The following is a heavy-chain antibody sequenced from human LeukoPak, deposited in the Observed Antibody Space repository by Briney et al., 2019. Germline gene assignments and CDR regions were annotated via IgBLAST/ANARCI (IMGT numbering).Heavy chain of an antibody. D-gene: IGHD6-19*01. CDR1: GGSFSGYY. V-gene: IGHV4-34*01. CDR3: ARHSTSGWNWFDP. Sequence: KPSETLSLTCAVYGGSFSGYYWSWIRQPPGKGLEWIGEINHSGSTNYNPSLKSRVTISVDTSKNQFSLKLSSVTAADTAVYYCARHSTSGWNWFDPWGQGTLVTVSS. J-gene: IGHJ5*02. CDR2: INHSGST.